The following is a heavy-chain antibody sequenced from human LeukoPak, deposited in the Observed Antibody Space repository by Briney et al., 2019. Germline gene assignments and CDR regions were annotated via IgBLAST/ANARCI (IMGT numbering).Heavy chain of an antibody. J-gene: IGHJ5*02. CDR2: INPNRGGT. D-gene: IGHD2-2*01. CDR1: GYTFTDYY. Sequence: GASVKVSCKSSGYTFTDYYIHWVRQAPGQGPEWMGWINPNRGGTNYAQKFQGRITLTRDTSITTAYMELGRLTSDDTAVYYCAREGDVVADVNWFDPWGQGTLVTVSS. V-gene: IGHV1-2*02. CDR3: AREGDVVADVNWFDP.